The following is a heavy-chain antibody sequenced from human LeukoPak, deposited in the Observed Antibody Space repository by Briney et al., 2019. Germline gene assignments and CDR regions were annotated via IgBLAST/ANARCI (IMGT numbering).Heavy chain of an antibody. J-gene: IGHJ4*02. D-gene: IGHD5-18*01. Sequence: GGSLRLSCAASGFTFSSYEMNWVRQAPGKGLEWVANIKQDGSEKYYVDSVKGRFTISRDNAKNSLYLQMNSLRAEDTAVYYCARSGYSYGFTDYWGQGTLVTVSS. CDR2: IKQDGSEK. CDR3: ARSGYSYGFTDY. CDR1: GFTFSSYE. V-gene: IGHV3-7*01.